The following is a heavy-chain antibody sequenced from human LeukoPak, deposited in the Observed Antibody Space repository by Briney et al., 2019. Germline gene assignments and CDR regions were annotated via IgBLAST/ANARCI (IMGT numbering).Heavy chain of an antibody. Sequence: GASVKVSCKASGGTFSSYAISWVRQAPGQGLEWMGGIIPIFGTANYAQKFQGRVTITTDESTSTAYMELSSLRSEDTAVYYCARDPEGHDYGGNSPYDAFDIWGQGTMVTVSS. CDR1: GGTFSSYA. D-gene: IGHD4-23*01. CDR3: ARDPEGHDYGGNSPYDAFDI. J-gene: IGHJ3*02. V-gene: IGHV1-69*05. CDR2: IIPIFGTA.